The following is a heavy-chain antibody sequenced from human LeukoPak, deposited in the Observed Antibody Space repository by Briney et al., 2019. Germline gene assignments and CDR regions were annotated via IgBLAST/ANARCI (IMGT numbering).Heavy chain of an antibody. CDR3: VTIFGVVITRPNYYGMDV. V-gene: IGHV3-21*04. D-gene: IGHD3-3*01. CDR1: GFTFSSYS. J-gene: IGHJ6*02. Sequence: GGSLRLSCAASGFTFSSYSMNWVRQAPGKGLEWVSSISSSSSYIYYADSVKGRFTISRDNSKNTLYLQMNSLRAEDTAVYYCVTIFGVVITRPNYYGMDVWGQGTTVTVSS. CDR2: ISSSSSYI.